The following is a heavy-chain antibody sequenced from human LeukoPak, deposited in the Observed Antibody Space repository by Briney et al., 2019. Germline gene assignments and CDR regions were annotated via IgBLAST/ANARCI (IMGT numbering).Heavy chain of an antibody. V-gene: IGHV3-30*04. CDR3: AREENSNL. J-gene: IGHJ5*02. CDR2: MSHDGINK. D-gene: IGHD1-7*01. CDR1: GFTFSSYS. Sequence: PGRSLRLSCVASGFTFSSYSMHWVRQAPGKGLEWVAVMSHDGINKYCADSVKGRFTISRDISKDTLYLQMNSLRAEDTAVYYCAREENSNLWGQGTLVTVSS.